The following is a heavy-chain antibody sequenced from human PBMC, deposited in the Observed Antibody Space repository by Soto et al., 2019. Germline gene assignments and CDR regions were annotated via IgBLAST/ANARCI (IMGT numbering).Heavy chain of an antibody. CDR1: GYTFTNYG. CDR2: ISAQNGNR. J-gene: IGHJ3*02. V-gene: IGHV1-18*01. Sequence: QVQLVQSGAEVKKPGASVKVSCKTSGYTFTNYGVSWVRQAPGQGLEWMGWISAQNGNRDYAQKFQGRDTMTTDTSTSTAYMELGKLRSDDAAVYYCARPVTSPDHLDIWGQGTMVTVSS. CDR3: ARPVTSPDHLDI. D-gene: IGHD4-4*01.